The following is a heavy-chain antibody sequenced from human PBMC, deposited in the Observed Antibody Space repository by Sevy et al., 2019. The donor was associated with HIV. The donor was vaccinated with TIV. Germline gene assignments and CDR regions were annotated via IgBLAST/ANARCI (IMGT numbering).Heavy chain of an antibody. D-gene: IGHD1-26*01. V-gene: IGHV4-59*11. CDR1: GGSITSLY. CDR2: IYYNGHI. CDR3: AGENAWGRGYS. J-gene: IGHJ4*02. Sequence: LETLSLTCTVSGGSITSLYWNWIRQPPGKGLEWIANIYYNGHINYTPSLKSRVTFSLDTSKNQFSLGLSSVTAADTAMYYCAGENAWGRGYSWGQGTLVTVSS.